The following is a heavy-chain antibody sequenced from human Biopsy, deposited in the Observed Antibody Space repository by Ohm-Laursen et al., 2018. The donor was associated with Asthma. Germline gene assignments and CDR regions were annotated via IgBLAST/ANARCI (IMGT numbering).Heavy chain of an antibody. Sequence: SLRLSCTASGRHFGSYNTHWARQAPGKGLEWVAVITFDGSTQHYGDSVKGRFTISRDNSKNMLFLQMNSLRAEDTAVYYCSRDTLGYYFDIWGQGTQVTVSS. CDR1: GRHFGSYN. CDR2: ITFDGSTQ. CDR3: SRDTLGYYFDI. V-gene: IGHV3-30-3*01. D-gene: IGHD3-9*01. J-gene: IGHJ4*02.